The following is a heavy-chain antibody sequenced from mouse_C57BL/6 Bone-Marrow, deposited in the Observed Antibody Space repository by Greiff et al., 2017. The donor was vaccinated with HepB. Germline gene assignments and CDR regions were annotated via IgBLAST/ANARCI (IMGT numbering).Heavy chain of an antibody. CDR1: GFTFSDYG. CDR3: ARRNYGSSYPFAY. CDR2: ISSGSSTI. V-gene: IGHV5-17*01. Sequence: EVKLMESGGGLVKPGGSLKLSCAASGFTFSDYGMHWVRQAPEKGLEWVAYISSGSSTIYYADTVKGRFTISRDNAKNTLFLQMTSLRSEDTAMYYCARRNYGSSYPFAYWGQGTLVTVSA. J-gene: IGHJ3*01. D-gene: IGHD1-1*01.